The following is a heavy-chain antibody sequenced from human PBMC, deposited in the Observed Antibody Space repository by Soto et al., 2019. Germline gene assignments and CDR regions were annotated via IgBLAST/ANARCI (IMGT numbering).Heavy chain of an antibody. CDR3: ARDLRYFDWFFDY. J-gene: IGHJ4*02. CDR1: GYSISSGYY. CDR2: IYHSGST. V-gene: IGHV4-38-2*02. Sequence: SSETLSLTCAVSGYSISSGYYWGWIRQPPGKGLEWIGSIYHSGSTYYNPSLKSRVTISVDTSKNQFSLKLSSVTAADTAVYYCARDLRYFDWFFDYWGQGTLVTVSS. D-gene: IGHD3-9*01.